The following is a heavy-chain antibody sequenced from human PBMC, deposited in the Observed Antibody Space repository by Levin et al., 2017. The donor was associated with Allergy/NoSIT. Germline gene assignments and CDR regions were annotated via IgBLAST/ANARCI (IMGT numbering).Heavy chain of an antibody. D-gene: IGHD3-3*01. CDR1: GGSFSGSY. J-gene: IGHJ6*02. V-gene: IGHV4-34*01. CDR3: ARRQYYDFWSGYYENYDYYGMDV. Sequence: SQTLSLTCAVYGGSFSGSYWSWIRQPPGKGLEWIGEINHSGSTNYNPSLKSRVTISVDTSKNQFSLKLSSVTAADTAVYYCARRQYYDFWSGYYENYDYYGMDVCGQGTTVTVSS. CDR2: INHSGST.